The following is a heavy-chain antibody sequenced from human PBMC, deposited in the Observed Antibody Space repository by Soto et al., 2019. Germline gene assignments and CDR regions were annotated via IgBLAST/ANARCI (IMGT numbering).Heavy chain of an antibody. CDR3: ARDSINWNGYAFDI. J-gene: IGHJ3*02. V-gene: IGHV4-31*03. Sequence: QVQLQESGPGLVKPSQTLSLTCTVSGGSISSGGYYWSWIRQHPGKGLEWIGYIYYSGSTYYNPSLTSRVTISVDTSKNQFSLKLSSVTAADTAVYYCARDSINWNGYAFDIWGQGTMVTVSS. CDR1: GGSISSGGYY. D-gene: IGHD1-20*01. CDR2: IYYSGST.